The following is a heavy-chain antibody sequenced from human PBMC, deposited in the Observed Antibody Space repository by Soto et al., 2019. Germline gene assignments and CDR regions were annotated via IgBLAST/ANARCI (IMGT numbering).Heavy chain of an antibody. Sequence: EVQLLESGGGLVQPGGSLRLSCAASGFTFSSYAMTWVRQAPGKGLEWVSTISRSGDSTYYRDSVKGRFTISRDNSKNTVYLQMNSLRAEDTAGYYCAKTDKFNPQSSGWANRFDYWGQGTLVTASS. J-gene: IGHJ4*02. V-gene: IGHV3-23*01. D-gene: IGHD6-19*01. CDR2: ISRSGDST. CDR1: GFTFSSYA. CDR3: AKTDKFNPQSSGWANRFDY.